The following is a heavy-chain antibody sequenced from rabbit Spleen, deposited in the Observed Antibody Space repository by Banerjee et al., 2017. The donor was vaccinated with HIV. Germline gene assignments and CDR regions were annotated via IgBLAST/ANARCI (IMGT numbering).Heavy chain of an antibody. CDR3: ARDTSSSFSSYGMDL. V-gene: IGHV1S40*01. Sequence: QSLEESGGDLVKPGASLTLTCKASGLDFSGDSYDSYMCWVRQAPGKGLEWISCIAGSSSGFTYTATWAKGRFTFSKTSSTTVTLQMTSLTAADTATYFCARDTSSSFSSYGMDLWGPGTLVTVS. J-gene: IGHJ6*01. D-gene: IGHD1-1*01. CDR1: GLDFSGDSY. CDR2: IAGSSSGFT.